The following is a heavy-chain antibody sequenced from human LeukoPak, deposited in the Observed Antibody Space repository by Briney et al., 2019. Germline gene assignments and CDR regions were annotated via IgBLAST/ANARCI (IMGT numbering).Heavy chain of an antibody. V-gene: IGHV4-59*11. CDR1: GESISSHY. CDR3: ARFVGVRGPMEYYYYYMDV. D-gene: IGHD2/OR15-2a*01. Sequence: ETLPLTCNISGESISSHYWSWTRQSLGKGLEGIGYVTNSGNTKINPSLKSRVTISRDTSKNQISLRLSSVTAADTAVLFCARFVGVRGPMEYYYYYMDVWGRGTTVIVSS. J-gene: IGHJ6*03. CDR2: VTNSGNT.